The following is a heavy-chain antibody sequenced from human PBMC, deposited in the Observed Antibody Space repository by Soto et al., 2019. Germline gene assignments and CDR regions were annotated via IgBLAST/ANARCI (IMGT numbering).Heavy chain of an antibody. CDR1: GGSISSYY. V-gene: IGHV4-59*08. Sequence: QVQLQESGPGLVKPSETLSLTCTVSGGSISSYYWSWIRQPPGKGLEWIGYIYYSGSTNYNPSLKSRVTISVDTSKNQFSLKLSSVTAADTAVYYCARVGDYGDYYYYYMDVWGKGTTVTVSS. CDR3: ARVGDYGDYYYYYMDV. CDR2: IYYSGST. D-gene: IGHD4-17*01. J-gene: IGHJ6*03.